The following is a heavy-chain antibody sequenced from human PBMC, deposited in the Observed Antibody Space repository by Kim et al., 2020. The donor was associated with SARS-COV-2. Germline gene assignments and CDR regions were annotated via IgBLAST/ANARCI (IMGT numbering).Heavy chain of an antibody. CDR2: IYYSGST. CDR1: GGSISSYY. Sequence: SETLSLTCTVSGGSISSYYWNWIRQPPGKGLEWIGYIYYSGSTNYNPSLKSRVTISVDTSKNQFSLKLSSVTAADTAVYYCARDGRSSSWKEWGYYYYDLDVWGQGTTVTVSS. D-gene: IGHD6-13*01. J-gene: IGHJ6*02. CDR3: ARDGRSSSWKEWGYYYYDLDV. V-gene: IGHV4-59*13.